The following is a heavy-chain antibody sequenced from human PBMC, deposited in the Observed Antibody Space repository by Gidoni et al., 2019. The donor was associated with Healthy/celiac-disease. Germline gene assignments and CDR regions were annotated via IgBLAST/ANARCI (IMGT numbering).Heavy chain of an antibody. CDR1: GLTLDDFG. D-gene: IGHD5-12*01. J-gene: IGHJ6*02. CDR3: ARDLVSGASIVATSVWHYYYGMDV. CDR2: INWNGGST. V-gene: IGHV3-20*04. Sequence: EVQRVESGGGVVRLGGSLGLSWEAYGLTLDDFGMSGVRKAPGKGLGWVSGINWNGGSTGYAYSVKGRFTISGDNAKNSLYLQMNSLRAEDTALYYCARDLVSGASIVATSVWHYYYGMDVWGQGTTVTVSS.